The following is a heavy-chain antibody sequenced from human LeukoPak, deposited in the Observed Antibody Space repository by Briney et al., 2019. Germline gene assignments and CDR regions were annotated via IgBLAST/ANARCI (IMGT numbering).Heavy chain of an antibody. CDR1: GFTFSRHA. CDR2: TGLNSVNT. D-gene: IGHD1/OR15-1a*01. V-gene: IGHV3-23*01. CDR3: AKGDDIGEQPRAYYFDN. J-gene: IGHJ4*02. Sequence: GGSLRLSCAASGFTFSRHAMSWVRQAPGKGLEWVSTTGLNSVNTLCVDSVKGRCTVSRDNSRNTLDLQIDNLRVDDTAVYYRAKGDDIGEQPRAYYFDNWGQGTLVTVSS.